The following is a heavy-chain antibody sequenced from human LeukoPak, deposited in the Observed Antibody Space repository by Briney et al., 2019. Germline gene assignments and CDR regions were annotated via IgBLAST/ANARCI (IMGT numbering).Heavy chain of an antibody. Sequence: PGGSLRLSCAASGFTFSSYSMNWVRQAPGKGLEWVSSISSSSYIYYADSVKGRFTISRDDAKNSLYLQMNSLRAEDTAVYYCARDPNGGSYLSNWGQGTLVTVS. J-gene: IGHJ4*02. D-gene: IGHD2-15*01. CDR3: ARDPNGGSYLSN. V-gene: IGHV3-21*01. CDR1: GFTFSSYS. CDR2: ISSSSYI.